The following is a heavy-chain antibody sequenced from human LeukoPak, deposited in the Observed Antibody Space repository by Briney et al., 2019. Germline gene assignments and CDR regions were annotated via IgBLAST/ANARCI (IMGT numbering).Heavy chain of an antibody. J-gene: IGHJ4*02. CDR1: GGSFSGYY. CDR3: ARARITGTLYYFDY. D-gene: IGHD1-7*01. V-gene: IGHV4-34*01. Sequence: SETLSLTCAVYGGSFSGYYWSCIRQPPGKGLEWIGEINHSGSTNYNPSLKSRVTISVDTSKNQFSLKLSSVTAADTAVYYCARARITGTLYYFDYWGQGTLVTVSS. CDR2: INHSGST.